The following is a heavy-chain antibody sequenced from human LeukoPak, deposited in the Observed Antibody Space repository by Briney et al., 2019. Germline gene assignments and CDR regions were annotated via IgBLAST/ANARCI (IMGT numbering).Heavy chain of an antibody. CDR3: ARDRYYGSGSYSGYFDY. V-gene: IGHV3-9*01. CDR1: GFTFDDYA. D-gene: IGHD3-10*01. Sequence: GGSLRLSCAVSGFTFDDYAMHWVRQVPGKGLEWVSGINWNSDSIGYADSVKGRFTTSRDNAKNSLYLQMNSLRAEDTAVYYCARDRYYGSGSYSGYFDYWGQGTLVTVSS. J-gene: IGHJ4*02. CDR2: INWNSDSI.